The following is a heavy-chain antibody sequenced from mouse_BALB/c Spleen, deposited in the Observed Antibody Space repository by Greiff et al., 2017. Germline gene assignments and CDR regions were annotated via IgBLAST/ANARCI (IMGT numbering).Heavy chain of an antibody. CDR1: GFTFSSYA. CDR3: ARDRGRGDAMDY. Sequence: EVQLVESGGGLVKPGGSLKLSCAASGFTFSSYAMSWVRQSPEKRLEWVAEISSGGSYTYYPDTVTGRFTISRDNAKNTLYLDMSSLTSEDTAMYYCARDRGRGDAMDYWGQGTSVTVSS. J-gene: IGHJ4*01. V-gene: IGHV5-9-4*01. CDR2: ISSGGSYT.